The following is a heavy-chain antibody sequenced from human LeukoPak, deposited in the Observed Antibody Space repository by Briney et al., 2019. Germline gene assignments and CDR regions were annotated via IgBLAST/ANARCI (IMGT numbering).Heavy chain of an antibody. Sequence: ASVKLSCKASGYTFTSYDINWVRQATGQGLEWMGWMNPNSGNTGYAQKFQGRVTMTRNTSISTAYMELSSLRSEDTAVYYCAKSRKQWLGLDPWGQGTLVTVSS. CDR1: GYTFTSYD. V-gene: IGHV1-8*01. J-gene: IGHJ5*02. D-gene: IGHD6-19*01. CDR3: AKSRKQWLGLDP. CDR2: MNPNSGNT.